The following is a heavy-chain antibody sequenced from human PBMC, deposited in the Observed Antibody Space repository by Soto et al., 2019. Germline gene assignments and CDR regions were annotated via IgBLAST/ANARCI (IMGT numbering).Heavy chain of an antibody. V-gene: IGHV1-69*13. CDR3: ASLIAVAGGDY. J-gene: IGHJ4*01. CDR2: IIPIFGTA. CDR1: GGTLSSYA. D-gene: IGHD6-19*01. Sequence: SVKVSCKASGGTLSSYAISWVRQAPGQGLEWMGGIIPIFGTANYAQKFQGRVTITADESTSTAYMELSSLRSEDTAVYYCASLIAVAGGDYWGQEPWSPSPQ.